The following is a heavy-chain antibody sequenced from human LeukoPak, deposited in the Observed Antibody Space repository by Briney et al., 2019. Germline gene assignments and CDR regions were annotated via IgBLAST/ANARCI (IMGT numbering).Heavy chain of an antibody. D-gene: IGHD6-19*01. Sequence: GGSLRLSCEASGFTLSNFGMYWVRQAPGKGLEWVAFTRYDTSGEYYADSVKGRFTISRGNSRNTLYLQMNSLRAEDTAVYYCARGEEQWLVDFDYWGQGTLVTVSS. J-gene: IGHJ4*02. CDR2: TRYDTSGE. CDR3: ARGEEQWLVDFDY. CDR1: GFTLSNFG. V-gene: IGHV3-30*02.